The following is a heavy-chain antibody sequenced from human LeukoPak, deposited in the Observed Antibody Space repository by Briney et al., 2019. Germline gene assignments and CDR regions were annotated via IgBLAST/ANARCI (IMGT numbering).Heavy chain of an antibody. CDR3: ARDHIRVKSSSHWFDP. CDR2: IKQDGSEK. CDR1: GFTFSSYW. D-gene: IGHD6-13*01. V-gene: IGHV3-7*01. J-gene: IGHJ5*02. Sequence: GGSLRLSCAASGFTFSSYWMSWVRQAPGKGLEWVANIKQDGSEKYYVDSVKGRFTISRDNAKNSLYLQMSSLRAEDTAVYYCARDHIRVKSSSHWFDPWGQGTLVTVSS.